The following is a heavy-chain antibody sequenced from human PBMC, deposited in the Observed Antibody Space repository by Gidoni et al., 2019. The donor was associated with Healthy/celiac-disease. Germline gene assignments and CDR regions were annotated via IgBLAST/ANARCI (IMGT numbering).Heavy chain of an antibody. J-gene: IGHJ4*02. V-gene: IGHV3-21*01. CDR3: ARFGDRNFDY. CDR2: ISSSSNYI. D-gene: IGHD3-10*01. Sequence: EVQLLESGGGLVKPGGSLRLSCAASGLTFSRYSMNWVRQAPGKGLEWVSSISSSSNYIYYADSVKGRFTISRDNAKNSLYLQMNSLRAEDTAVYYCARFGDRNFDYWGQGTLVTVSS. CDR1: GLTFSRYS.